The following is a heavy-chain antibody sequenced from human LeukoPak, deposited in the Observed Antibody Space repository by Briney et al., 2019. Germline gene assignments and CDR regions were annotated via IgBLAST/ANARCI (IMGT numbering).Heavy chain of an antibody. CDR3: ARGFELGNAFDI. D-gene: IGHD7-27*01. CDR2: IYHSGST. Sequence: PSQTLSLTCTVSGGSISSGDHYWSWIRQPPGKGLEWIGEIYHSGSTNYNPSLKSRVTISVDKSKNQFSLKLSSVTAADTAVYYCARGFELGNAFDIWGQGTMVTVSS. V-gene: IGHV4-30-4*01. J-gene: IGHJ3*02. CDR1: GGSISSGDHY.